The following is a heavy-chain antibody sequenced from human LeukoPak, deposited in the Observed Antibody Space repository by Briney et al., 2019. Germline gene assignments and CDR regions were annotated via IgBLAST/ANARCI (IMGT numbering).Heavy chain of an antibody. CDR3: AKASYGSGIWFDP. Sequence: GGSLRLSCAASGFTVSSNYMSWVRQAPGKGLEWVSVIYSSGSTFYADSVKGRFIISRDNSKNTLYLQMNSLRAEDTAVYYCAKASYGSGIWFDPWGQGTLVTVSS. CDR2: IYSSGST. D-gene: IGHD3-10*01. J-gene: IGHJ5*02. CDR1: GFTVSSNY. V-gene: IGHV3-53*01.